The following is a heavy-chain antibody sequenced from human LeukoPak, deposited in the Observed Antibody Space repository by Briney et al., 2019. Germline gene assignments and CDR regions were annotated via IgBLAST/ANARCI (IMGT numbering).Heavy chain of an antibody. Sequence: ASVKVSCKASGYTFTGYYMHWVRQAPGQGLEWRGWINPNSGGTNYAQKFQGRVTMTRDTSISTAYMELSRLRSDDTAVYYCARVWAWEDSSGYYDYWGQGTLVTVSS. J-gene: IGHJ4*02. CDR1: GYTFTGYY. CDR3: ARVWAWEDSSGYYDY. D-gene: IGHD3-22*01. CDR2: INPNSGGT. V-gene: IGHV1-2*02.